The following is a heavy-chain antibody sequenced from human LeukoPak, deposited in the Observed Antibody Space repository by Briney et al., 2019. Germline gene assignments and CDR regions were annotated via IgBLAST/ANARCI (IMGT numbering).Heavy chain of an antibody. J-gene: IGHJ4*02. V-gene: IGHV3-21*01. CDR3: ARAPLSVSLAIE. D-gene: IGHD2-8*01. Sequence: SGGSLRLSCAASGFTFSSYSMNWVRQAPGKGLEWVSSISSSSSYIYYADSVKGRFTISRDNAKNSLYLQMNSLRAEDTAVYYCARAPLSVSLAIEWGQGTLVTVSS. CDR1: GFTFSSYS. CDR2: ISSSSSYI.